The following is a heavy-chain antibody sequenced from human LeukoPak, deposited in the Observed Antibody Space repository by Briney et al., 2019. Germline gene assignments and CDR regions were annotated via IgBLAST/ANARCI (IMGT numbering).Heavy chain of an antibody. CDR2: ISYDGSNK. CDR3: AKVWGPFPLLLRHLGYCSSTSCRGHYDIDY. CDR1: GFTFSSYG. D-gene: IGHD2-2*01. Sequence: PGRSLRLSCAASGFTFSSYGMHWVRQAPGKGLEWVAVISYDGSNKYYADSVKGRITISRDNSKNTLYLQMNSLRAEDTAVYYCAKVWGPFPLLLRHLGYCSSTSCRGHYDIDYWGQGTLVTVSS. V-gene: IGHV3-30*18. J-gene: IGHJ4*02.